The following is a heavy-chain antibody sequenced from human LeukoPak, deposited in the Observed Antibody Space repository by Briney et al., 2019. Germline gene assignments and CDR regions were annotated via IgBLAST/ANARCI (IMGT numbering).Heavy chain of an antibody. J-gene: IGHJ3*02. D-gene: IGHD4-17*01. CDR3: ARHGDYVGDAFDI. CDR1: GYSFTSYW. V-gene: IGHV5-51*01. Sequence: GESLKISCKGSGYSFTSYWIGWVRQMPGKGLEWMGIIYPGDSDTRYSPSFQGQVTISADKSISTAYLQWSSLKASDTATYYCARHGDYVGDAFDIWGQGTMVTVSS. CDR2: IYPGDSDT.